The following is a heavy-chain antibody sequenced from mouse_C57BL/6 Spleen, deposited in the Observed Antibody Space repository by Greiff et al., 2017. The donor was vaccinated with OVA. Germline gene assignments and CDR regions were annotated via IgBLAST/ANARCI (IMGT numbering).Heavy chain of an antibody. D-gene: IGHD2-4*01. CDR3: ARWGDYDGDWFAY. CDR2: ISSGGSYT. V-gene: IGHV5-6*01. CDR1: GFTFSSYG. J-gene: IGHJ3*01. Sequence: EVKLMESGGDLVKPGGSLKLSCAASGFTFSSYGMSWVRQTPDKRLEWVATISSGGSYTYYPDSVKGRFTISRDNAKNTLYLQMSSLKSDDTAMYYCARWGDYDGDWFAYWGQGTLVTVSA.